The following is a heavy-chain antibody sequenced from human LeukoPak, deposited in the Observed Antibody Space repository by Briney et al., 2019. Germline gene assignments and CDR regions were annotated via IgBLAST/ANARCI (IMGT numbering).Heavy chain of an antibody. J-gene: IGHJ4*02. CDR1: GGSISSGGYY. CDR3: ARSSYDFPFDY. CDR2: IYHSGST. D-gene: IGHD3-3*01. Sequence: PSQTLSLTCTVYGGSISSGGYYWSWIRQPPGKGLEWIGYIYHSGSTYYNPSLKSRVTISVDRSKNQFSLKLSSVTAADTAVYYCARSSYDFPFDYWGQGTLVTVSS. V-gene: IGHV4-30-2*01.